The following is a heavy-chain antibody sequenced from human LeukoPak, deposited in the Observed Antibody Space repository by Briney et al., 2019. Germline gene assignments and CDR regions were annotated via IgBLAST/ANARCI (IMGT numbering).Heavy chain of an antibody. D-gene: IGHD2-2*01. CDR2: MSSSGSTI. Sequence: GGSLRLSCAASGFAFSDYYMNWIRQAPGKGLEWISYMSSSGSTISYADSVTGRFTVSRDNAKNSLYLQMNSLRAEDTAVYYCARSILPAANAIDYWGQGTLLTVSS. CDR3: ARSILPAANAIDY. V-gene: IGHV3-11*04. J-gene: IGHJ4*02. CDR1: GFAFSDYY.